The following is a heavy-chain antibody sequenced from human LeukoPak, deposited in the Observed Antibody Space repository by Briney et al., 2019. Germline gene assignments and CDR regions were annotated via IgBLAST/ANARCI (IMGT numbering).Heavy chain of an antibody. V-gene: IGHV4-34*01. J-gene: IGHJ6*03. CDR3: ARDSGSYRYYYYYMDV. D-gene: IGHD1-26*01. CDR1: GGSFSGYY. CDR2: INHSGST. Sequence: PSETLSLTCAVYGGSFSGYYWSWIRQPPGKGLEWIGEINHSGSTNYNPSLKSRVTISVDTSKNQFSLKLSSVTAADTAVYYCARDSGSYRYYYYYMDVWGKGTTVTVSS.